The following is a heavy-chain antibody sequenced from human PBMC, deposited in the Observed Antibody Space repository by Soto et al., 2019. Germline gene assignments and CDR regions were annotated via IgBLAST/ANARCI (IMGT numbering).Heavy chain of an antibody. CDR3: ARDFFIYGGNSGVDY. CDR2: ISSSSSYI. J-gene: IGHJ4*02. V-gene: IGHV3-21*01. D-gene: IGHD2-21*02. Sequence: PGGSLRLSCAASGFTFSSYSMNWVRQAPGKGLEWVSSISSSSSYIYYADSVKGRFTISRDNAKNSLYLQMNSLRAEDTAVYYCARDFFIYGGNSGVDYWGQGTLVTVSS. CDR1: GFTFSSYS.